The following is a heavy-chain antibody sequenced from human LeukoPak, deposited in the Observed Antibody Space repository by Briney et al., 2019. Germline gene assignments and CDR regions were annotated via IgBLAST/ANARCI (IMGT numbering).Heavy chain of an antibody. V-gene: IGHV1-2*02. J-gene: IGHJ4*02. D-gene: IGHD6-6*01. CDR2: INPNGGGT. CDR1: VYTFTSSA. Sequence: ASEKSSSKTSVYTFTSSAISWVRHAPLHGLEWRGWINPNGGGTNYAGKFQGRVTMTRDTSISAAYMDLTRLRSDDTAVYYCARRYSNSSEGYDHWGQGTLVAVSS. CDR3: ARRYSNSSEGYDH.